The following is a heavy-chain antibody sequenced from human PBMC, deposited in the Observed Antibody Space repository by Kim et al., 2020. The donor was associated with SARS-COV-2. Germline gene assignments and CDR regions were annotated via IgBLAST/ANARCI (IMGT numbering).Heavy chain of an antibody. CDR3: ARDGLVRGVTGFDS. Sequence: SETLSLICSVAGVSLSNIDYYWGWIRQSPGKGLEWIGNIYYTGTTYYNPTLQNRFTISRDMPNDQFSLKLTSVTAADTAVYYCARDGLVRGVTGFDSWG. J-gene: IGHJ4*01. CDR1: GVSLSNIDYY. D-gene: IGHD3-10*01. V-gene: IGHV4-39*07. CDR2: IYYTGTT.